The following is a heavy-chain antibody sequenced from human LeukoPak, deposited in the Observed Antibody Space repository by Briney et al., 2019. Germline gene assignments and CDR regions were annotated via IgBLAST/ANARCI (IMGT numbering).Heavy chain of an antibody. J-gene: IGHJ4*02. D-gene: IGHD6-13*01. CDR3: ARHVSSWTVFDY. Sequence: GESLKISCKGSGYSFTSYWIGWVRQIPRKGLEWMGIVYPVDSDTRYSPSFPGQVTISADKSIRTAYLQWSSLKASATAMYYCARHVSSWTVFDYWGQGTLVTASS. CDR1: GYSFTSYW. V-gene: IGHV5-51*01. CDR2: VYPVDSDT.